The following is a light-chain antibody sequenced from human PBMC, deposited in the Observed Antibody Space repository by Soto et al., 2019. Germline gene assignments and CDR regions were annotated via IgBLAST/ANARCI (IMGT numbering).Light chain of an antibody. CDR1: SGDVGGYNY. V-gene: IGLV2-14*01. J-gene: IGLJ2*01. Sequence: QSALTQPASVSGSPGQSITISCTGTSGDVGGYNYVSWYQQHPGKAPKVMIYDVSNRPSGVSNRFSGSKSGNTASLTISGLQAEDEADYYCSSYTSSSTYVIFGGGTKLTVL. CDR3: SSYTSSSTYVI. CDR2: DVS.